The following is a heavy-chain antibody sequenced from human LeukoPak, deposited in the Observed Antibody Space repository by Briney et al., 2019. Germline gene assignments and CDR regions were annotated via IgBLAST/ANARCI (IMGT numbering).Heavy chain of an antibody. J-gene: IGHJ3*02. CDR2: THYSGIT. D-gene: IGHD6-13*01. CDR3: ARPIYTSSWYAFDI. Sequence: SETLSLTCTGSGAPSVISSYYWSWIRQPPGKGLECIGYTHYSGITNYNPSLKSRVTMSVDTSKNQFSLKLSSVTAADTAAYYCARPIYTSSWYAFDIWGQGTTVTVSS. CDR1: GAPSVISSYY. V-gene: IGHV4-61*01.